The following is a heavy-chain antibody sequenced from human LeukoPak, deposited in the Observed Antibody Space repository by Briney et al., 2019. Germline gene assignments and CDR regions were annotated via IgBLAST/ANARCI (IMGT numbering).Heavy chain of an antibody. V-gene: IGHV3-15*01. D-gene: IGHD5-12*01. Sequence: GGSLRLSCAASGFTFSDAWMSWVRQAPGKGLEWVGRIKSKNDGGTTEYAAPVRGRFTFSRDDSENTLSLQMNSLKIEDTAVYYCTKVIRGYSGSIDYWGQGTLVSVSS. CDR1: GFTFSDAW. CDR2: IKSKNDGGTT. J-gene: IGHJ4*02. CDR3: TKVIRGYSGSIDY.